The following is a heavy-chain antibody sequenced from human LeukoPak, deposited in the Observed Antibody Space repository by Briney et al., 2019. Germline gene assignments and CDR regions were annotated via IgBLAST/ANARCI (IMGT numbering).Heavy chain of an antibody. CDR1: GGSFSGSY. CDR2: INHSGST. Sequence: SETLSLTCAVYGGSFSGSYWSWIRQPPGKGLEWIGEINHSGSTNYNPSLKSRVTISVDTSKNQFSLKLSSVTAADTAVYYCARETRGGFGETPYYMDVWGKGTTVTISS. CDR3: ARETRGGFGETPYYMDV. D-gene: IGHD3-10*01. J-gene: IGHJ6*03. V-gene: IGHV4-34*01.